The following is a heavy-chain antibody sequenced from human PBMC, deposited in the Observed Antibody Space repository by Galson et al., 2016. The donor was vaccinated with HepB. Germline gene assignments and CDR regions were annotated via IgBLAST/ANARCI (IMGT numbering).Heavy chain of an antibody. J-gene: IGHJ6*02. CDR3: ARLSRPYGLDV. CDR1: GFTLSDYW. Sequence: SLRLSCAASGFTLSDYWMTWVRQAPGKGLEWVANINEDGNIKLYVNSVKGRFTISRDNTRNSVYLEMNSLSGDDTAVYYCARLSRPYGLDVRGHGTTVTVSS. CDR2: INEDGNIK. V-gene: IGHV3-7*01. D-gene: IGHD6-13*01.